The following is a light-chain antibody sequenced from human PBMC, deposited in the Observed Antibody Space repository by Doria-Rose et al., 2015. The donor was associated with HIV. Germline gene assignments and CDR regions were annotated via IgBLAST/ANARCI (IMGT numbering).Light chain of an antibody. CDR1: QTVSTY. Sequence: TITCRASQTVSTYLNWFQQGPGKAPKLLIYAASRLQSGVPSRFSGSGSGTDFTLTISGLQPGDFATYYCQQTYSSPPWTFGQGTKVEMK. CDR3: QQTYSSPPWT. J-gene: IGKJ1*01. CDR2: AAS. V-gene: IGKV1-39*01.